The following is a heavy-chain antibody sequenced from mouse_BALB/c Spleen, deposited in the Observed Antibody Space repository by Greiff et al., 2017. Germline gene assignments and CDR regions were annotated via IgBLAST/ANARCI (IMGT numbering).Heavy chain of an antibody. CDR3: ARGDITTVVDVV. D-gene: IGHD1-1*01. CDR1: GFTFSSYG. CDR2: ISSGGSYT. Sequence: EVQGVESGGGLVKPGGSLKLSCAASGFTFSSYGMSWVRQTPDKRLEWVATISSGGSYTYYPDSVKGRFTISRDNAKNTLYLQMSSLKSEDTAMYYCARGDITTVVDVVWGAGTTVTVSS. V-gene: IGHV5-6*01. J-gene: IGHJ1*01.